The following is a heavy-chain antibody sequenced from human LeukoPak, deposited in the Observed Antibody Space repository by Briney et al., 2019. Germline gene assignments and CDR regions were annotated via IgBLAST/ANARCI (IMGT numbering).Heavy chain of an antibody. CDR3: ANVDIAMVRTYGMDV. V-gene: IGHV3-7*05. CDR1: GFTFSSYW. Sequence: GGSLRLSCAASGFTFSSYWMTWVPQAPGKGLEWVANIKRDGSEKYYMDSVKGRFTISRDNAKNSLYLQMNSLRAEDTAVYYCANVDIAMVRTYGMDVWGQGTTVTVSS. D-gene: IGHD5-18*01. J-gene: IGHJ6*02. CDR2: IKRDGSEK.